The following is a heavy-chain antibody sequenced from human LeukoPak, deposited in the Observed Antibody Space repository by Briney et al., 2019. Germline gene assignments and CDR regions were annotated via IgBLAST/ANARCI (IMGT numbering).Heavy chain of an antibody. CDR3: ARDSLGWEVPNDAFDM. CDR1: GGSISRNSDY. V-gene: IGHV4-39*07. Sequence: PSETLSLNCTVSGGSISRNSDYWGWIRQPPGKGLEWIGSIYYGGSTYYNPSLKSRVTISVDTSKNQFSLKLSSVTVADTGVYYCARDSLGWEVPNDAFDMWGQGTMVTVSS. J-gene: IGHJ3*02. CDR2: IYYGGST. D-gene: IGHD1-26*01.